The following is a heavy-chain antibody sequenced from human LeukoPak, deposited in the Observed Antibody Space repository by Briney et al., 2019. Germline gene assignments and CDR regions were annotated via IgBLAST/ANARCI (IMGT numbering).Heavy chain of an antibody. CDR1: GGSFSGYY. CDR2: MYYSGTP. J-gene: IGHJ4*02. V-gene: IGHV4-34*01. D-gene: IGHD3-22*01. CDR3: ARDSSGFGSLPGY. Sequence: SETLSLTCAVYGGSFSGYYWGWIRQPPGKGLEWIGSMYYSGTPYYNPSLKSRVTISLDTSKNQFSLKLSSVTAADTAVYYCARDSSGFGSLPGYWGQGTLVTVSS.